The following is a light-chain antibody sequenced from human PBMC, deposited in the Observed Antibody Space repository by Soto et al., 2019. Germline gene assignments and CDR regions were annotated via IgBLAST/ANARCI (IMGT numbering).Light chain of an antibody. CDR3: QQYGNSLWT. V-gene: IGKV3-20*01. CDR1: QSLSQS. Sequence: EVVLTQSPGTLSLSPGERATLSCRARQSLSQSLAWYQQRPGQSPRLLIYDASRRATGIPDRFSGSGFGTEFTLTISRLAPEELAVYYCQQYGNSLWTVGQGTKVDIK. J-gene: IGKJ1*01. CDR2: DAS.